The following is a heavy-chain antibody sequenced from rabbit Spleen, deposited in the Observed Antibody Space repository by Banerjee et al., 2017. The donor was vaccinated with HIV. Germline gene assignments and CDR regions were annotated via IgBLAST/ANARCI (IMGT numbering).Heavy chain of an antibody. J-gene: IGHJ4*01. CDR2: INIVTGKS. V-gene: IGHV1S45*01. CDR3: ARSLFSTNAAL. D-gene: IGHD4-2*01. CDR1: GVSLNDKDV. Sequence: EQLGESGGGLVKPEGSLTLTCKASGVSLNDKDVMCWVRQAPGKGLEWIACINIVTGKSVYASWAKGRFTMSRTSSTTVTLQMTSLTAADTATYFCARSLFSTNAALWGPGTLVTVS.